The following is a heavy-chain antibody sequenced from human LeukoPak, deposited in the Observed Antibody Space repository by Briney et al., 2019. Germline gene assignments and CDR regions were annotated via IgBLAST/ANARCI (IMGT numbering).Heavy chain of an antibody. V-gene: IGHV4-59*12. CDR3: ARGRGVTATIDY. D-gene: IGHD2-21*02. CDR2: IYYRGST. CDR1: VGSIRSYY. J-gene: IGHJ4*02. Sequence: PSETLSLTCTVSVGSIRSYYWSWIRQPPGKGLEWIGYIYYRGSTNYNPSLKSRVTISVDNSKNQFSLKLSSVPAADTAVYYCARGRGVTATIDYWGQGTLVTVSS.